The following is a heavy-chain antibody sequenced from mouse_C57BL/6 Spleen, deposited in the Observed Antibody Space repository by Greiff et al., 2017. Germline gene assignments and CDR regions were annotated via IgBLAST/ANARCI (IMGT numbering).Heavy chain of an antibody. CDR2: IRNKANGYTT. J-gene: IGHJ4*01. V-gene: IGHV7-3*01. CDR3: ARYWYYGSGPGFMDY. CDR1: GFTFTDYY. Sequence: EVKLVESGGGLVQPGGSLSLSCAASGFTFTDYYMSWVRQPPGKALEWLGFIRNKANGYTTEYSVSVKGRFTISRDNSQSILYLQMHALGAEDSSTYYCARYWYYGSGPGFMDYWGQGTSVTVSS. D-gene: IGHD1-1*01.